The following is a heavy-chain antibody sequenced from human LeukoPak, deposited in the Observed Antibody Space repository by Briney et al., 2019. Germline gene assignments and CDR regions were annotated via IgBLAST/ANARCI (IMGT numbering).Heavy chain of an antibody. CDR3: ARGPVRAAAARRSLGAFDI. CDR1: GGSFSGYY. V-gene: IGHV4-34*01. Sequence: PSETLSLTCAVYGGSFSGYYWSWIRQPPGKGLEWIGEINHSGSTNYNPFLKSRVTISVDTSKNQFSLKLSSVTAADTAVYYCARGPVRAAAARRSLGAFDIWGQGTMVTVSS. D-gene: IGHD6-13*01. J-gene: IGHJ3*02. CDR2: INHSGST.